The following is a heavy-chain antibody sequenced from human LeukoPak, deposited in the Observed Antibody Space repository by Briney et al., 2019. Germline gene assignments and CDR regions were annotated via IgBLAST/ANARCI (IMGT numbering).Heavy chain of an antibody. Sequence: PGGSLRLSCAASGFTFSSYGMHWFRQAPGKGLEWVAVISYDGSNKYYADSVKGRFTISRDNSKNTLYLQMSSLRAEDTAVYYCARKLGYCSSTSCDDAFDIWGQGTMVTVSS. CDR3: ARKLGYCSSTSCDDAFDI. V-gene: IGHV3-30*03. CDR2: ISYDGSNK. J-gene: IGHJ3*02. CDR1: GFTFSSYG. D-gene: IGHD2-2*01.